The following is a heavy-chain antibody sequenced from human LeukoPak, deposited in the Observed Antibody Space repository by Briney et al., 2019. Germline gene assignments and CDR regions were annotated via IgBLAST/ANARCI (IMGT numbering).Heavy chain of an antibody. CDR1: GFTVSSNY. CDR2: ISGSGGST. Sequence: GGSLRLSCAASGFTVSSNYMSWVRQAPGKGLEWVSAISGSGGSTYYADSVKGRFTISRDNSKNTLYLQMNSLRAEDTAVYYCAKDSIVVVVAASDYWGQGTLVTVSS. CDR3: AKDSIVVVVAASDY. J-gene: IGHJ4*02. V-gene: IGHV3-23*01. D-gene: IGHD2-15*01.